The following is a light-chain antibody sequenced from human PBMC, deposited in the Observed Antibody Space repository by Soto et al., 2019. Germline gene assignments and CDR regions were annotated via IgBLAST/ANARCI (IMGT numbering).Light chain of an antibody. J-gene: IGLJ3*02. Sequence: QSALTQPRSVSGSPGQSVTISCTGTSSDVGGYNYVSWYQQHPGKATKLMIYDVSKRPSGVPDRFFGSKSGNTASLTISGLQAEDEADYYCCSYAGDYTWVFGGGTKLTVL. CDR1: SSDVGGYNY. V-gene: IGLV2-11*01. CDR2: DVS. CDR3: CSYAGDYTWV.